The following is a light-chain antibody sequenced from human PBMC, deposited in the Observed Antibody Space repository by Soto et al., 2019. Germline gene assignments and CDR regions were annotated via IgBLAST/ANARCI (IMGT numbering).Light chain of an antibody. CDR1: QTISSN. Sequence: EIVMTQSPATLSVSPGERATLSCRASQTISSNLAWYQQKPGQAPRVLIDGASTRATGIPARFSGSGSGIEFTLTISSLQSEDFAVYYCQQYNNWLWTFGQGTKVEIK. CDR3: QQYNNWLWT. CDR2: GAS. V-gene: IGKV3-15*01. J-gene: IGKJ1*01.